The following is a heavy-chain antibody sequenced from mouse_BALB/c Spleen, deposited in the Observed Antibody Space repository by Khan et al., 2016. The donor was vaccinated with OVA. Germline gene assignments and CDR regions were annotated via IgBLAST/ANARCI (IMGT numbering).Heavy chain of an antibody. CDR3: ARSTYRYAFVY. CDR1: GDSITSGY. D-gene: IGHD2-12*01. Sequence: VQLQESGPSLVKPSQTLSLTCSVTGDSITSGYWNWIRKFPGNKLEYMGYIIYTGYTYYNPSLQSRISITRHTSKNQYYLQLTSVTDEDTSTYYCARSTYRYAFVYWGQGTLVTVSA. J-gene: IGHJ3*01. CDR2: IIYTGYT. V-gene: IGHV3-8*02.